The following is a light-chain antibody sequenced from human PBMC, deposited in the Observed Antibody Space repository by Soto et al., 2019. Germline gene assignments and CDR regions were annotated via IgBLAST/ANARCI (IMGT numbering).Light chain of an antibody. V-gene: IGLV1-40*01. Sequence: QSVLTQPPSVSGAPGQRVTISCTGSSSNIGAGYDVHWYQQLPGTAPKVMIYEVSNRPSGVSNRFSGSKSGNTASLTTSGLQAEDEADYFCSSYSSSSTLFVFGTGTKVTVL. CDR1: SSNIGAGYD. J-gene: IGLJ1*01. CDR2: EVS. CDR3: SSYSSSSTLFV.